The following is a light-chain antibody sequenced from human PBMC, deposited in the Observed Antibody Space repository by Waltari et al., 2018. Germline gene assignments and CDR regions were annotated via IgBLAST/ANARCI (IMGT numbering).Light chain of an antibody. CDR2: VNSDGSH. CDR1: SGHSTNV. Sequence: QLVLTHSPSASASLGATVTPPCTLSSGHSTNVIAWLQKRPEKGPRYLMKVNSDGSHNKGDEIPDRFSGSSSGAERYLTISSLQSEDEADYYCQTGGHGTWVFGGGTKLTVL. CDR3: QTGGHGTWV. V-gene: IGLV4-69*01. J-gene: IGLJ3*02.